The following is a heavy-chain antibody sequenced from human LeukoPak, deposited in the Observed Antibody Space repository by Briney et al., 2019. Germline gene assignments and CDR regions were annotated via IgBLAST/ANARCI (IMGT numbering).Heavy chain of an antibody. Sequence: GGSLRLSCATSGFPFSRYSMNWVRQAPGKGLEWLSYITSGSDTIYYADSVKGRFTISRDNGKNSLYLQMNSLRAEDTAVYYCASIYYYDSSGYHKSLDIWGQGTMVTVSS. CDR1: GFPFSRYS. CDR3: ASIYYYDSSGYHKSLDI. J-gene: IGHJ3*02. D-gene: IGHD3-22*01. CDR2: ITSGSDTI. V-gene: IGHV3-48*01.